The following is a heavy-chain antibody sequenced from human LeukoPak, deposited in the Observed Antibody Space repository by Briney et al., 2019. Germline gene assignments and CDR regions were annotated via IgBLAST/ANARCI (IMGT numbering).Heavy chain of an antibody. D-gene: IGHD4-11*01. CDR3: ARFPYSNYDNSDY. V-gene: IGHV4-59*08. Sequence: PSETLSLTCAVSGGSISSYYWSWIRQPPGKGLEWIGYIYYSGSTNYNPSLKSRVTISVDTSKNQFSLKLSFVTAADTAVYYCARFPYSNYDNSDYWGQGTLVTVSS. J-gene: IGHJ4*02. CDR2: IYYSGST. CDR1: GGSISSYY.